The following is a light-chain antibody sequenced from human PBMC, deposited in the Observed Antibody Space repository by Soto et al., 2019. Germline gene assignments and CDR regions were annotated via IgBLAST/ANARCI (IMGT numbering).Light chain of an antibody. J-gene: IGLJ1*01. Sequence: QYVLTQPPSASVTPGQRVTISCSGSSSNIGSNYVYWYQQLPGTAPKLLTYRNNQRPSGVPDRFSGSKSGTSASLAISGLRSEDEADYYCAAWDDSLSVHYVFGTGTKVTVL. CDR2: RNN. V-gene: IGLV1-47*01. CDR3: AAWDDSLSVHYV. CDR1: SSNIGSNY.